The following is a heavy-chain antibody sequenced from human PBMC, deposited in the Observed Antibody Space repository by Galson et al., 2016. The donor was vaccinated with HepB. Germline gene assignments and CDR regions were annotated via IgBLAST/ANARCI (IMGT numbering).Heavy chain of an antibody. CDR2: TYYRSQWYN. D-gene: IGHD6-19*01. Sequence: CAISGDSVSSNSAAWNWFRQSTSRGLEWLGRTYYRSQWYNDYRLSLKTRININADTSRNEVSLQLKSVTLEDTAVYYCARARRRGWSDAFDYWGQGTLVTLSS. CDR3: ARARRRGWSDAFDY. V-gene: IGHV6-1*01. CDR1: GDSVSSNSAA. J-gene: IGHJ4*02.